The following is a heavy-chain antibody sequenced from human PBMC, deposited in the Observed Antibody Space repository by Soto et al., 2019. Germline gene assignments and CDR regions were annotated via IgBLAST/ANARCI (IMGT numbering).Heavy chain of an antibody. D-gene: IGHD3-22*01. V-gene: IGHV3-23*01. CDR3: ATVPWQSYYDSSGYYPTIEY. J-gene: IGHJ4*02. CDR1: GFTFSSYA. Sequence: PGGSLRLSCVASGFTFSSYAMSWVRQAPGKGLEWVSAISGSGGSTYYADSVKGRFTISRDNSKNTLYLQMNSLRAEDTAVYYCATVPWQSYYDSSGYYPTIEYWGQGTLVTVSS. CDR2: ISGSGGST.